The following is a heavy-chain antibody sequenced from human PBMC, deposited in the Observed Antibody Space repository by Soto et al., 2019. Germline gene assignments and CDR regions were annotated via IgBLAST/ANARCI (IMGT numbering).Heavy chain of an antibody. V-gene: IGHV1-69*01. CDR3: ARDGGRHSGGIDY. CDR1: GGTFSSYS. D-gene: IGHD1-26*01. J-gene: IGHJ4*02. CDR2: MIPIFGRA. Sequence: QVQLVQSGAEVKKPGSSVKVSCKASGGTFSSYSINWVRQAPGQGLEWMGEMIPIFGRANYAQKFQGRVTITAYESTSTAYMELSSLRSEDTAVYYCARDGGRHSGGIDYWGQGTLVTVSS.